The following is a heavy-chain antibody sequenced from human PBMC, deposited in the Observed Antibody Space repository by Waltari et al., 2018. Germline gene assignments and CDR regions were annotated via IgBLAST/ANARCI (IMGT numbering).Heavy chain of an antibody. CDR3: AKEAYGDYYYMDV. CDR1: GFTFDDYG. V-gene: IGHV3-9*01. CDR2: ISWNSGSI. J-gene: IGHJ6*03. D-gene: IGHD4-17*01. Sequence: EVQLVESGGGLVQPGRSLRLSCAASGFTFDDYGMHWVRQAPGKGLEGVSGISWNSGSIGYADSVKGRFTISRDNAKNSLYLQMNSLRPEDTALYYCAKEAYGDYYYMDVWGKGTTVTVSS.